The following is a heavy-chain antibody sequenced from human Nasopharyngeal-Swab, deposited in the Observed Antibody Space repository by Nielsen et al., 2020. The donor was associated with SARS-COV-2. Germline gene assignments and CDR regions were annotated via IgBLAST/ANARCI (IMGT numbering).Heavy chain of an antibody. Sequence: GESLKISCAASGFFFSLSGMHWVRQAPGKGLEWVAVISYVGRNTFHADSVKGRFTISSDNSKNTLYLQMNSLRDEDTVVYFCAKDRYSGSPSQYMDVWGRGTAVTVSS. V-gene: IGHV3-30*18. J-gene: IGHJ6*03. D-gene: IGHD1-26*01. CDR1: GFFFSLSG. CDR3: AKDRYSGSPSQYMDV. CDR2: ISYVGRNT.